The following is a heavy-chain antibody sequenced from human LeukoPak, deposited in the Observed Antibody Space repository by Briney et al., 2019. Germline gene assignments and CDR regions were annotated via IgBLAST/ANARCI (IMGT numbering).Heavy chain of an antibody. CDR2: ISSSSGII. Sequence: PGGSLRLSCAASGFTFSTYSLNWVRQAPGKGLEWVSYISSSSGIIYADSVKGRCTVSRDNAKNSLYLQMNSLRDDDTGVYYCAFQDGDIVYWGQGTLVTVSS. V-gene: IGHV3-48*02. D-gene: IGHD5-12*01. CDR1: GFTFSTYS. J-gene: IGHJ4*02. CDR3: AFQDGDIVY.